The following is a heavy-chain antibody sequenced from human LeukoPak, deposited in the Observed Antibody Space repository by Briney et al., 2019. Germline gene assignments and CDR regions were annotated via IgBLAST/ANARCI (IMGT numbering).Heavy chain of an antibody. D-gene: IGHD2-2*01. J-gene: IGHJ6*02. CDR3: AREDIVVVPAAQGPLYYYYGMDV. V-gene: IGHV7-4-1*02. Sequence: ASVKVSCKASGYTFTSYAMNWVRQAPGQGLEWMGWINTNTGNPTYAQGFTGRSVFSLDTSVSTAYLQISSLKAEDTAVYYCAREDIVVVPAAQGPLYYYYGMDVWGQGTTVTVSS. CDR2: INTNTGNP. CDR1: GYTFTSYA.